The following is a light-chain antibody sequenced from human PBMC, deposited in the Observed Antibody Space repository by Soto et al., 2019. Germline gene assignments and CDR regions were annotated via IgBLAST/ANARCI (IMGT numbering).Light chain of an antibody. CDR2: DAS. Sequence: EIVLTQSPATLALSPGERATLSCRASQSVSSYLAWYQQKPGQAPRLLIYDASNRATGIPARFSGSGSGTDFTLTISSLEPEDFATYYCLQYNIYSTFGQGTKLEIK. CDR1: QSVSSY. J-gene: IGKJ2*01. CDR3: LQYNIYST. V-gene: IGKV3-11*01.